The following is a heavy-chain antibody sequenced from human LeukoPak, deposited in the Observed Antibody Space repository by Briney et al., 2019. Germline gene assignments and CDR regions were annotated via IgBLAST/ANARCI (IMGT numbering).Heavy chain of an antibody. D-gene: IGHD3-22*01. CDR2: ISLSGGNT. V-gene: IGHV3-23*01. Sequence: PGGSLRLSCAASGFTFSTYAMSWVRQAPGKGLEGVAAISLSGGNTYYADSVKGRLTISRDNSKNTLYLQMSSLRDDDTAVYYCARGRIVVANTCAFDIWGQGTMVPVSS. CDR1: GFTFSTYA. J-gene: IGHJ3*02. CDR3: ARGRIVVANTCAFDI.